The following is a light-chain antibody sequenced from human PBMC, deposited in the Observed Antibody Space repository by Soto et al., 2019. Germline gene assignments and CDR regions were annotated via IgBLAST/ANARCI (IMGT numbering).Light chain of an antibody. CDR1: SSDVGAHNY. V-gene: IGLV2-8*01. CDR2: EVN. Sequence: QSVLTQPPSASGSPGQSVTISCTGTSSDVGAHNYVSWYQQHPGKAPKLLIYEVNKRPSGVPDRFSGSKSGNTASLTVSGLQAEDEADYYCSSYPATNSFVFGTGTKVTVL. CDR3: SSYPATNSFV. J-gene: IGLJ1*01.